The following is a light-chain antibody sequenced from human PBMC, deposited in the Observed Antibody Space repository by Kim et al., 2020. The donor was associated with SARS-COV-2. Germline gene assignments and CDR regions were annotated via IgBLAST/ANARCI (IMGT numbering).Light chain of an antibody. CDR3: QKRRNWPR. Sequence: EIVLTQSPATLSLSPGERATLSCRASQSVSSYLAWYQQKPGQAPRLLIYDASNRATGIPARFSGSGSGTDFTLTISSLEPEDFAVYYCQKRRNWPRFGGGTKVDIK. V-gene: IGKV3-11*01. CDR1: QSVSSY. J-gene: IGKJ4*01. CDR2: DAS.